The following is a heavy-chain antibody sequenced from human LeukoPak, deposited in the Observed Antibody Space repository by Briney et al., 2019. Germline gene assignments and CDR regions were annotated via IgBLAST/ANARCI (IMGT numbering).Heavy chain of an antibody. V-gene: IGHV1-2*02. CDR2: INPNSGGT. J-gene: IGHJ3*02. CDR1: GYTFTGYY. CDR3: ARGEPYPHGAPDI. Sequence: PSVKVSCKASGYTFTGYYMHWVRQAPGQGREWMGWINPNSGGTNNTQKFQGRVTMTRDTAISTAYMELSRLRSDDTAADYCARGEPYPHGAPDIWGQGTMVTVSS. D-gene: IGHD1-14*01.